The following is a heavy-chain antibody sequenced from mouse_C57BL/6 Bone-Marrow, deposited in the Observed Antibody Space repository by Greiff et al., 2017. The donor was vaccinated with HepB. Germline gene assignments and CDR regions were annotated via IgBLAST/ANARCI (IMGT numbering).Heavy chain of an antibody. CDR2: IYPGSGST. J-gene: IGHJ1*03. CDR3: ASYYYGISPHWYFDV. D-gene: IGHD1-1*01. V-gene: IGHV1-55*01. CDR1: GYTFTSYW. Sequence: QVQLQQPGAELVKPGASVKMSCKASGYTFTSYWITWVKQRPGQGLEWIGDIYPGSGSTNYNEKFKSKATLTVDTSSSTAYMQLSSLTSEDSAVYYCASYYYGISPHWYFDVWGTGTTVTVSS.